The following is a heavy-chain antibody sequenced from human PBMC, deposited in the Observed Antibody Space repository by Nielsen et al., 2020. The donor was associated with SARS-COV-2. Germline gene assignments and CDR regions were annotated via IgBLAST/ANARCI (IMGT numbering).Heavy chain of an antibody. CDR2: IYYSGST. Sequence: SETLSLTCTVSGGSISSYYWSWIRQPPGKGLEWIGYIYYSGSTNYNPSLKSRVTISVDTSKNQFSLKLSSVTAADTAVYYCARHLYDFWYHYQGFDYWGQGTLVTVSS. CDR3: ARHLYDFWYHYQGFDY. V-gene: IGHV4-59*08. D-gene: IGHD3-3*01. J-gene: IGHJ4*02. CDR1: GGSISSYY.